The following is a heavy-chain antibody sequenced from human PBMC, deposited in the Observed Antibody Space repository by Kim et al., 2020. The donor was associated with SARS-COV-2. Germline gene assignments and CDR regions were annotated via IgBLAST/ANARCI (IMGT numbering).Heavy chain of an antibody. Sequence: ASVKVSCKASGYTFTSYDINWVRQATGQGLEWMGWMNPNSGNTGYAQKFQGRVTMTRNTSISTAYMELSSLRSEDTPVYYCARGFRAAAGPFYYYYYMDFWGKGTTVTVSS. J-gene: IGHJ6*03. CDR3: ARGFRAAAGPFYYYYYMDF. CDR1: GYTFTSYD. CDR2: MNPNSGNT. D-gene: IGHD6-13*01. V-gene: IGHV1-8*01.